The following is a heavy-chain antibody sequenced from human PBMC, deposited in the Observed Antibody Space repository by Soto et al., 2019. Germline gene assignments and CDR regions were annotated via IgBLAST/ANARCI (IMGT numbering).Heavy chain of an antibody. CDR1: GGSISSYY. CDR2: IYYSGST. J-gene: IGHJ4*02. D-gene: IGHD3-22*01. Sequence: SETLSLTCTVSGGSISSYYWSWIRQPPGKGLEWIGYIYYSGSTNYNPSLKSRVTISVDTSKNQFSLKLSSVTAADTAVYYCARGGMYYYDSSGSISFDYWGQGTLVTVSS. V-gene: IGHV4-59*08. CDR3: ARGGMYYYDSSGSISFDY.